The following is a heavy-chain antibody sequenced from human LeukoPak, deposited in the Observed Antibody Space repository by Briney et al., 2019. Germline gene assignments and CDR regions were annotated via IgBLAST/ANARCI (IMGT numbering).Heavy chain of an antibody. J-gene: IGHJ4*02. V-gene: IGHV3-7*01. D-gene: IGHD5-24*01. CDR2: ITPNGSEK. Sequence: PGGSLRLSCSASGFTFITSWRDWVRQAPGKGLEWVASITPNGSEKYYVDSVRGRFTISRDDDKNSVYLQMNSLRAEDTAVYYCARDRAYKAFDYWGQGNLVSVSS. CDR3: ARDRAYKAFDY. CDR1: GFTFITSW.